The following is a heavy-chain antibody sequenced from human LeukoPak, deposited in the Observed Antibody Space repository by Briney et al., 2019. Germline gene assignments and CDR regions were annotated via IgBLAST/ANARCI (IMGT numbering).Heavy chain of an antibody. CDR1: GGSISSSSYY. CDR2: IYYSGST. Sequence: SKTLSLTCTVSGGSISSSSYYWGWIRQPPGKGLEWIGSIYYSGSTYYNPSLKSRVTISVDTSKNQFSLKLSSVTAADTAVYYCASSGDYGDLYFDYWGQGTLVTVSS. J-gene: IGHJ4*02. CDR3: ASSGDYGDLYFDY. V-gene: IGHV4-39*01. D-gene: IGHD4-17*01.